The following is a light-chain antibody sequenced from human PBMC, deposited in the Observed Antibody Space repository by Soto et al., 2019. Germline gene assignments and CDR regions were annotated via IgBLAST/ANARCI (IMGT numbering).Light chain of an antibody. Sequence: EIVLTQSPGTLSLSPGERATLSCRASQSVSSSYLAWYQQKPGQPPRLLIDGASSRATGIPDRFSGSGSGIDFNLTITRLEPEDFAVYYCQHFRTSFGGGTKVEIK. CDR2: GAS. CDR1: QSVSSSY. CDR3: QHFRTS. V-gene: IGKV3-20*01. J-gene: IGKJ4*01.